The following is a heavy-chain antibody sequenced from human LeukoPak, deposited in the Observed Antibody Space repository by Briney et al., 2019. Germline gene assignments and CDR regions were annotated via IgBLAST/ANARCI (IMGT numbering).Heavy chain of an antibody. CDR3: ARGIKRITMVRGRRWFDP. V-gene: IGHV4-34*01. D-gene: IGHD3-10*01. CDR1: GGSFSGYY. J-gene: IGHJ5*02. CDR2: INHSGST. Sequence: PSETLSLTCAVYGGSFSGYYWSWIRQPPGKGLEWIGEINHSGSTNYNPSLKSRVTISVDTSKNQFSLKLSSVTAADTAVYYCARGIKRITMVRGRRWFDPWGQGTLVTVSS.